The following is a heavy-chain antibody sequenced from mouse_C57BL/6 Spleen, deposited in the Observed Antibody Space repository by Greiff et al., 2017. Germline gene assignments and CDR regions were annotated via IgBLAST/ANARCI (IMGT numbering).Heavy chain of an antibody. V-gene: IGHV1-80*01. Sequence: QVQLKESGAELVKPGASVKISCKASGYAFSSYWMNWVKQRPGKGLEWIGQIYPGDGDTNYNGKFKGKDTLTADKSSSTAYMQLSSLTSEDSAVYFCARYYGNYEDYFDYGGQGTTLTVSS. CDR2: IYPGDGDT. J-gene: IGHJ2*01. D-gene: IGHD2-1*01. CDR3: ARYYGNYEDYFDY. CDR1: GYAFSSYW.